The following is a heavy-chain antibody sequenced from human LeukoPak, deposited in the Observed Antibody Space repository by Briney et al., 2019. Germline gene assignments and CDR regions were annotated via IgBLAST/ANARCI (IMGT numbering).Heavy chain of an antibody. Sequence: PGGSLRLSCAASGFSFSNDWMCWVRQAPGKGLEWVANINQDESKKYYVDSVRGRFTISRDNATNSLYLQMSSLRAEDTAVYYCARDHAYRTDYWGQGTLSPSPQ. V-gene: IGHV3-7*01. D-gene: IGHD2-2*01. CDR2: INQDESKK. J-gene: IGHJ4*02. CDR1: GFSFSNDW. CDR3: ARDHAYRTDY.